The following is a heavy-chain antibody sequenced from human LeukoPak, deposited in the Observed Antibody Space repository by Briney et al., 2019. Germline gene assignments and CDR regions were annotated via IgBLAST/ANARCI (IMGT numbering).Heavy chain of an antibody. CDR2: ISAYNGNT. Sequence: GASVKVSCKASGYTFTSYGISWVRQAPGQGLEWMGWISAYNGNTNYAQKLQGRVTMTTDTSTSTAYMELRSLRSDDTAVYYCARVDYYDSSDYYADYWGQGTLVTVSS. CDR1: GYTFTSYG. J-gene: IGHJ4*02. D-gene: IGHD3-22*01. V-gene: IGHV1-18*01. CDR3: ARVDYYDSSDYYADY.